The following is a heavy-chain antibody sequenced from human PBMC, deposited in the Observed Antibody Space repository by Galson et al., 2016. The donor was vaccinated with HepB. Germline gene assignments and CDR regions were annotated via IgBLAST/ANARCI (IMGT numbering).Heavy chain of an antibody. CDR3: ARDLDLARYYDSGGYLINYYYGMDV. V-gene: IGHV1-46*01. CDR2: INASGGST. J-gene: IGHJ6*01. D-gene: IGHD3-22*01. CDR1: GYTFTSYY. Sequence: SVKVSCKASGYTFTSYYMHWVRQAPGQGLEWMGIINASGGSTSYAQKFQGRVPMTRDTSTSTVYMALSSLRSEDTAVYYCARDLDLARYYDSGGYLINYYYGMDVWGQGTTVTVSS.